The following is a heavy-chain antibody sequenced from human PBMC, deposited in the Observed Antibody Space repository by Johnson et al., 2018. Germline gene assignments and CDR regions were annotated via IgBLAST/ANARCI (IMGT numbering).Heavy chain of an antibody. Sequence: VQLVESGGGLVQPGGSLRLSCAASGFTFSSYDMSWVRQAPGKGLEWVASVSGTGGTTYYGDSVKGRFTVSRDNSKNTLYLQMDGLRAEDTATYYCAKRVAAVWGQGTMVTVSS. J-gene: IGHJ3*01. CDR1: GFTFSSYD. D-gene: IGHD2-15*01. CDR2: VSGTGGTT. V-gene: IGHV3-23*04. CDR3: AKRVAAV.